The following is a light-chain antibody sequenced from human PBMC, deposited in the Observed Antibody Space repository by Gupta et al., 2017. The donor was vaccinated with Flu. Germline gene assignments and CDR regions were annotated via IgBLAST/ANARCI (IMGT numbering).Light chain of an antibody. J-gene: IGLJ3*02. CDR3: AAWDDSLNGHWV. V-gene: IGLV1-44*01. CDR2: SNN. Sequence: QSVLTQPPSASGTPGQRVTTPCSGSSSNIGSNTVNWYQQLPGTAPKLLIYSNNQRPSGFPDRFSGSKSGTSASLAISGLQSEDEADYYCAAWDDSLNGHWVFGGGTKLTVL. CDR1: SSNIGSNT.